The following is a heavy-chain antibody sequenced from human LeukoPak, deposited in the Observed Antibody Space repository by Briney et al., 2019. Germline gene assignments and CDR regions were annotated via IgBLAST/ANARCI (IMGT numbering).Heavy chain of an antibody. D-gene: IGHD5-12*01. CDR2: IKEDGSES. Sequence: PGGPLRLSCVVSGFTFSSDWMTWVRQAPGKGLEWVANIKEDGSESYYVDSVKGRFTISRDNTKNSLYLQMNSLRAEDTAVYYCARFPRDPWRFDYWGQGTLVSVSS. J-gene: IGHJ4*02. V-gene: IGHV3-7*03. CDR1: GFTFSSDW. CDR3: ARFPRDPWRFDY.